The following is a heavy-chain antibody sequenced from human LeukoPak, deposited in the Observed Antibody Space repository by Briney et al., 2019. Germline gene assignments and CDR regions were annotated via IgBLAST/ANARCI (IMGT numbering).Heavy chain of an antibody. Sequence: PSETLSLTCTVSGGSISSYYWSWIRQPPGKGLEWIGYINYSGSTNYNPSLKSRVTISVDTSKNQFSLKLSSVTAADTAVYYCARDGRGYSYGYDYWGQGTLVTVSS. CDR1: GGSISSYY. V-gene: IGHV4-59*01. J-gene: IGHJ4*02. D-gene: IGHD5-18*01. CDR3: ARDGRGYSYGYDY. CDR2: INYSGST.